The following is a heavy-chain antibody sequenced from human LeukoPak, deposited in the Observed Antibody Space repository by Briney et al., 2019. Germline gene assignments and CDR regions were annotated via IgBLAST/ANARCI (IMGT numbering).Heavy chain of an antibody. D-gene: IGHD3-10*01. J-gene: IGHJ4*02. V-gene: IGHV3-48*01. CDR2: ISSSTNTI. Sequence: PGGSLRLSCAASGFTFSSYNMNWVRQAPGKGLEWVSYISSSTNTIYYADSVKGRFTISRDNAKNSLYLQMNGLRAEDTAVYYCARDLASVGYWGQGTLVTVSS. CDR1: GFTFSSYN. CDR3: ARDLASVGY.